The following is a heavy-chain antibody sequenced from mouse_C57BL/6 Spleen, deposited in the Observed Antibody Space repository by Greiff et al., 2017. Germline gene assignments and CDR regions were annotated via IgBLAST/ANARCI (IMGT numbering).Heavy chain of an antibody. CDR3: ALYGKGAWFAY. CDR1: GYTFTDYN. D-gene: IGHD2-1*01. CDR2: INPNNGGT. V-gene: IGHV1-22*01. J-gene: IGHJ3*01. Sequence: EVQLQQSGPELVKPGASVKMSCKASGYTFTDYNMHWVKQSHGKSLEWIGYINPNNGGTSYNQKFKGKATLTVNKSSSTAYMELRSLTSEDSAVYYCALYGKGAWFAYWGQGTLVTVSA.